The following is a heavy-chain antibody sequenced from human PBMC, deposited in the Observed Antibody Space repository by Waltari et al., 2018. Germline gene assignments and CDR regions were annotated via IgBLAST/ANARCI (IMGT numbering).Heavy chain of an antibody. CDR1: GGSFSGYY. V-gene: IGHV4-34*01. J-gene: IGHJ3*02. CDR2: SNHSGST. CDR3: ASYPRRKFIAAAGTRGSVAFDI. D-gene: IGHD6-13*01. Sequence: QVQLQQWGAGLLKPSETLSLTCAVYGGSFSGYYWSWIRQPPGKGLGRIGQSNHSGSTNSNPSLKSRVTISVDTSKNQFPLKRSSVTAADTAVYYCASYPRRKFIAAAGTRGSVAFDIWGQGTMVTVSS.